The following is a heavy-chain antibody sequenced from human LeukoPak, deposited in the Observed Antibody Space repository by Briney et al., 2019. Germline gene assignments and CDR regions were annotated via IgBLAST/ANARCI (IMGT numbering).Heavy chain of an antibody. CDR1: GFTFSSYG. V-gene: IGHV3-30*19. CDR2: VSYDGSTK. J-gene: IGHJ3*01. D-gene: IGHD3-3*01. Sequence: PGGSLRLSCAASGFTFSSYGMHWVRQAPGKGLEWVSVVSYDGSTKYYADSVKGRFTISRDNSKSTLYLQMNSLRAEDTAVYYCARDREWLLSSDAFDVWGQGTMVTVSS. CDR3: ARDREWLLSSDAFDV.